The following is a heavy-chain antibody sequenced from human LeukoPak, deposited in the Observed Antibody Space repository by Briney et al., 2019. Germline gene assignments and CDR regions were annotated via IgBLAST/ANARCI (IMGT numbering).Heavy chain of an antibody. V-gene: IGHV3-49*04. J-gene: IGHJ4*02. CDR3: TRPHDY. CDR1: GVTFADYT. CDR2: IRSKAAGGTT. Sequence: PGGSLRLSCTASGVTFADYTMAWVRQAPGRGLERVGFIRSKAAGGTTEYAASVEGRFTISRDDSKSIVYLQMNSLKTEDTAVYYCTRPHDYWGQGTLVTVSS.